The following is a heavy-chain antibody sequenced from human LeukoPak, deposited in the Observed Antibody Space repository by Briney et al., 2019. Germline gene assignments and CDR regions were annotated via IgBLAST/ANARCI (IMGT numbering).Heavy chain of an antibody. CDR2: IHEDGSDK. D-gene: IGHD3-10*01. CDR1: GFTFDTFA. J-gene: IGHJ4*02. V-gene: IGHV3-7*01. CDR3: VRDFGSLEDYFDY. Sequence: GGSLRLTCVASGFTFDTFALHWVRQAPGKGLEWVATIHEDGSDKYYVDSVKGRFTISRDNVKNSLYLQMNILRAEDTAVYYCVRDFGSLEDYFDYWGQGTLVSVSS.